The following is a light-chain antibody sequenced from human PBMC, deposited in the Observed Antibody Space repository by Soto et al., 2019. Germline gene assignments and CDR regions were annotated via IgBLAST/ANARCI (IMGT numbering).Light chain of an antibody. Sequence: EKLRSQSRATQSVAPGERVTLSGSARKNIHNHMSWFLQKPGQTPRLLIYDAIIRAADVPARFSGSGSGTDFTLTISRLEPEDFAVYYCQQYGSSGTFGQGTKVDIK. V-gene: IGKV3-15*01. CDR2: DAI. J-gene: IGKJ1*01. CDR3: QQYGSSGT. CDR1: KNIHNH.